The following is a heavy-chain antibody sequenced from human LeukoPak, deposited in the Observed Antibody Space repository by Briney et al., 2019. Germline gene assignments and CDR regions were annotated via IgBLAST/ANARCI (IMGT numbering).Heavy chain of an antibody. Sequence: GGSLRLSCAASGFTFSSYAMSWVRQAPGKGLEWVSAISGSGGSTYYADSVKGRFTISRDNAKNSLYLQMNSLRAEDTAVYYCARWINAPEYYYYYYGMDVWGQGTTVTVSS. V-gene: IGHV3-23*01. CDR3: ARWINAPEYYYYYYGMDV. CDR2: ISGSGGST. J-gene: IGHJ6*02. CDR1: GFTFSSYA. D-gene: IGHD1-14*01.